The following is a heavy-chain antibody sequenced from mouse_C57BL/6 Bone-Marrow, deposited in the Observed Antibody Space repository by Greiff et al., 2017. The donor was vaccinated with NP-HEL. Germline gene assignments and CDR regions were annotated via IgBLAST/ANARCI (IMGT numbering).Heavy chain of an antibody. D-gene: IGHD2-10*01. CDR3: ASPYYYYYAMDY. CDR2: IDPSDSYT. V-gene: IGHV1-59*01. CDR1: GYTFTSYW. Sequence: QVQLQQPGAELVRPGTSVKLSCKASGYTFTSYWMHWVKQRPGQGLEWIGVIDPSDSYTNYNQKFKGKATLTVDTSSSTAYMQLSSLTSEDTAVYYCASPYYYYYAMDYWGRGTAVTVTA. J-gene: IGHJ4*01.